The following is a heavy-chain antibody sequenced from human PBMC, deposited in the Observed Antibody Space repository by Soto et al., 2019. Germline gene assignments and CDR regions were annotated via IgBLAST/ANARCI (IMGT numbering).Heavy chain of an antibody. CDR2: VYNGATT. CDR1: GGSISSYY. J-gene: IGHJ4*02. D-gene: IGHD3-10*01. V-gene: IGHV4-59*01. CDR3: ARDDSERPATY. Sequence: SETLPLTCPFSGGSISSYYWTWTRQPPGKGLEWIGCVYNGATTSYNPSLKSRVTISVDTSKNQFSLKLTSVTAADTAMYYCARDDSERPATYWGQGTLVTVSS.